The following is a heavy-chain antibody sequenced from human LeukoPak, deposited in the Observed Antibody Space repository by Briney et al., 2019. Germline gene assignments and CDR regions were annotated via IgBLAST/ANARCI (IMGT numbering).Heavy chain of an antibody. CDR2: ISSSGSTI. D-gene: IGHD2-2*01. CDR3: ARECSSTSCQDAFDI. V-gene: IGHV3-11*04. CDR1: GFTFSDNW. J-gene: IGHJ3*02. Sequence: GGSLRLSCAASGFTFSDNWMHWVRQAPGKGLEWVSYISSSGSTIYYADSVKGRFTISRDNAKNSLYLQMNSLRAEDTAVYYCARECSSTSCQDAFDIWGQGTMVTVSS.